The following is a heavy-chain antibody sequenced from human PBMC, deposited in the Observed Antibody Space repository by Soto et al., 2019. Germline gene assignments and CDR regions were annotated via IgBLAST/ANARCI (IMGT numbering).Heavy chain of an antibody. Sequence: SETLSLTCTVSGGSISSYYWSWIRQPPGKGLEWIGYIYYSGSTNYNPSLKSRVTISVDTSKNQFSLKLSSVTAADTAVYYCASGPRIAAAGEGWFDPWGQGTLVTVSS. CDR2: IYYSGST. CDR1: GGSISSYY. V-gene: IGHV4-59*01. CDR3: ASGPRIAAAGEGWFDP. D-gene: IGHD6-13*01. J-gene: IGHJ5*02.